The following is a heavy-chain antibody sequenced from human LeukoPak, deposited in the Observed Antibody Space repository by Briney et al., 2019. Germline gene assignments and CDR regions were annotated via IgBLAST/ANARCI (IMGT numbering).Heavy chain of an antibody. CDR1: GYTFTGYY. Sequence: GASVKVSCKASGYTFTGYYMHWVRQAPGQGLEWMGWINPNSGGTNYAQKFQGRVTMTRDTSISTAYMELGRLRSDDTAVYYCARGWAWFGESLGYDCWGQGTLVTVSS. J-gene: IGHJ4*02. CDR3: ARGWAWFGESLGYDC. D-gene: IGHD3-10*01. V-gene: IGHV1-2*02. CDR2: INPNSGGT.